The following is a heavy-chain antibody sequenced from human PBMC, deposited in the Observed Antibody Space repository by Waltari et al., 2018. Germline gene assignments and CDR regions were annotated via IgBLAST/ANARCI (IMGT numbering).Heavy chain of an antibody. V-gene: IGHV1-69*08. J-gene: IGHJ4*02. CDR2: CTPVLGTV. Sequence: QVQLVQSGAEVEKPGSSVKVSCKASGGTFRSYTISWLRQVPGQGLGWMGRCTPVLGTVKYAQASQDRVTISADKSTDTAYMELTGLKYDDTAVYYCARDQRLAFWGVDCDPGSYFDYWGQGTLVTVSS. CDR3: ARDQRLAFWGVDCDPGSYFDY. D-gene: IGHD2-21*02. CDR1: GGTFRSYT.